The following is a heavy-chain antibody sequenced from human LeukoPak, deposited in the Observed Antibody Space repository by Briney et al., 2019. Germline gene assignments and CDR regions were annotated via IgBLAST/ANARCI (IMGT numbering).Heavy chain of an antibody. CDR3: ATLAAVGTGDIFDY. V-gene: IGHV3-30*03. CDR1: GFTFSSYG. D-gene: IGHD2-15*01. J-gene: IGHJ4*02. CDR2: ISYDGSNK. Sequence: GGSLRLSCAASGFTFSSYGMHWVRQAPGKGLEWVAVISYDGSNKYYADSVKGRFTISRDNSKNTLYLQMNSLRAEDTAVYYCATLAAVGTGDIFDYWGQGTLVTVSS.